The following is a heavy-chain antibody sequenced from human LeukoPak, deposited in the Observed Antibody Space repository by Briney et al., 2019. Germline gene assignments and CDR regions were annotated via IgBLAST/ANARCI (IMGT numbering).Heavy chain of an antibody. Sequence: GGSLRLSCAASGFTFSSYGMHWVRQAPGKGLEWVAVIWYDGSNKYYADSVKGRFTISRDNSKNTLYLQMNSLRAEDTAVYYCARDEGDGYNPDYWGQGTLVTVSP. CDR2: IWYDGSNK. V-gene: IGHV3-33*01. D-gene: IGHD5-24*01. CDR1: GFTFSSYG. CDR3: ARDEGDGYNPDY. J-gene: IGHJ4*02.